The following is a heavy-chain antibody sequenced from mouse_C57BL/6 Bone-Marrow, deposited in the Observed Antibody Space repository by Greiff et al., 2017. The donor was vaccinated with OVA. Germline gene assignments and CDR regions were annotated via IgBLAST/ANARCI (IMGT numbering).Heavy chain of an antibody. V-gene: IGHV2-2*01. CDR1: GFSLTSYG. CDR3: ARGSWYYAMDD. Sequence: QVHVKQSGPGLVQPSQSLSITCTVSGFSLTSYGVHWVRQSPGKGLEWLGVIWSGGSTDYNAAFISRLSISKDNSKSQVFFKMNSLQADDTAIYYCARGSWYYAMDDWGQGTSVTVSS. J-gene: IGHJ4*01. CDR2: IWSGGST.